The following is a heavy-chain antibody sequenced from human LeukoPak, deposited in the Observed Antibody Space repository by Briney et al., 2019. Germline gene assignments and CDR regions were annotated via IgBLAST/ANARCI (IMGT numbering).Heavy chain of an antibody. CDR1: GFTFSSFE. V-gene: IGHV3-48*03. Sequence: PGGSLRLSCAASGFTFSSFEMSWVRQAPGRGLEWVSYISESGSGIYYAESVRGRFTVSRDNAQNSLYLQMNSLRVEDTAVYYCAREELNCGGDCFQHWGQGTLVTVSS. CDR3: AREELNCGGDCFQH. D-gene: IGHD2-21*02. J-gene: IGHJ4*02. CDR2: ISESGSGI.